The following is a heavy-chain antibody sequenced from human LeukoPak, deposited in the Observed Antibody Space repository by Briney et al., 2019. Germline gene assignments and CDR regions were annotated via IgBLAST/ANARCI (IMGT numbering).Heavy chain of an antibody. J-gene: IGHJ4*02. V-gene: IGHV1-8*03. CDR3: AVGVTTVTHEGFDY. CDR1: GYTFTSYD. CDR2: MNPNSGNT. D-gene: IGHD4-11*01. Sequence: ASVKVSCKASGYTFTSYDINWVRQATGQGLEWMGWMNPNSGNTGYAQKFQGRVTITRNTSISTAYMELSSLRSEDTAVYYCAVGVTTVTHEGFDYWGQGTLVTVSS.